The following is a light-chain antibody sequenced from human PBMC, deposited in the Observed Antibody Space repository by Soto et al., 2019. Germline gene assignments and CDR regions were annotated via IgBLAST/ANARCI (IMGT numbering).Light chain of an antibody. V-gene: IGLV1-47*01. Sequence: QSVLTQPPSASGTPGQRVTISCSGSSSNIGSNYVYWYQQLPGTAPKLLIYRNNQRPSGVPDRFSGSKSGTSASLAISGLRSEDEVDYYCAAWDDSLSGGVFGTGTKLTVL. CDR1: SSNIGSNY. J-gene: IGLJ1*01. CDR2: RNN. CDR3: AAWDDSLSGGV.